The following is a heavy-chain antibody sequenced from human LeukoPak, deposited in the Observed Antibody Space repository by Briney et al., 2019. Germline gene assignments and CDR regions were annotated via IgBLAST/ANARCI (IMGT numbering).Heavy chain of an antibody. J-gene: IGHJ4*02. CDR2: ISGSGGST. CDR1: GFTFSSYA. D-gene: IGHD3-22*01. Sequence: GRSLRLSCAASGFTFSSYAMSWVRQAPGKGLEWVSAISGSGGSTYYADSVKGRFTISRDNSKNTLYLQMNSLRAEDTAVYYCAKDYQYYYDSSGYYIDYWGQGTLVTVSS. CDR3: AKDYQYYYDSSGYYIDY. V-gene: IGHV3-23*01.